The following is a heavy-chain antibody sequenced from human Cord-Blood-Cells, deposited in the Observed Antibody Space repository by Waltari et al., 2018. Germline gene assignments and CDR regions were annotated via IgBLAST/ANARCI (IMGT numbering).Heavy chain of an antibody. CDR3: ASLGGEVATFDY. V-gene: IGHV1-69*12. CDR1: GGTFGSYA. J-gene: IGHJ4*02. D-gene: IGHD5-12*01. CDR2: IIPIFGTA. Sequence: QVQLVQSGAEVKKPGSSVKVSCKASGGTFGSYAISRVGQAPGQGLEWMGGIIPIFGTANYAQKFQGRVTITADESTSTAYMELSSLRSEDTAVYYCASLGGEVATFDYWGQGTLVTVSS.